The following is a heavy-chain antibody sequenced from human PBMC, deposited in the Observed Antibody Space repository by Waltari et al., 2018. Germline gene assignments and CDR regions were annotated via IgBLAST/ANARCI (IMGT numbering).Heavy chain of an antibody. CDR2: INPNSGGT. CDR1: GYTFTGYY. J-gene: IGHJ6*02. CDR3: ARSNPNYYYYGMDV. Sequence: QVQLVQSGAEGKKPGASVKVSCKASGYTFTGYYMHWVRQAPGQGLEWMGWINPNSGGTNYAQKFQGRVSMTRDTTISTAYMELRRLRSDDSAVYYCARSNPNYYYYGMDVWGQGTTVTVSS. V-gene: IGHV1-2*02.